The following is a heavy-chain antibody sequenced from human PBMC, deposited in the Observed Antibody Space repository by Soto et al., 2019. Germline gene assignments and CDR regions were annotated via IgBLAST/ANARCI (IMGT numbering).Heavy chain of an antibody. CDR1: GDSISNSY. Sequence: SETLSLTCSVSGDSISNSYWAWIRQPPGKGLEWIGYISYSGSTNYNPSLKSRVTIFVHTSGNQFSLSLSSVTPADTAVYFCATQPLPPYHAVDVGGKETRATVPS. D-gene: IGHD5-18*01. CDR2: ISYSGST. J-gene: IGHJ6*04. CDR3: ATQPLPPYHAVDV. V-gene: IGHV4-59*01.